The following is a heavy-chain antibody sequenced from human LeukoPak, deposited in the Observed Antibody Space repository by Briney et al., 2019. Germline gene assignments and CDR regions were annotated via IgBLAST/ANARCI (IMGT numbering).Heavy chain of an antibody. CDR1: GGSISSYY. J-gene: IGHJ3*02. V-gene: IGHV4-4*07. Sequence: SETLSLTCSVSGGSISSYYCGWIRQPAGKGLEWIGRFYISGSTNYNPSLKSRVTMSADTSKNQFSLKLTSVTAADTAVYYCMKFRTSPRTSFDIWGPGTMVTVSS. D-gene: IGHD3/OR15-3a*01. CDR3: MKFRTSPRTSFDI. CDR2: FYISGST.